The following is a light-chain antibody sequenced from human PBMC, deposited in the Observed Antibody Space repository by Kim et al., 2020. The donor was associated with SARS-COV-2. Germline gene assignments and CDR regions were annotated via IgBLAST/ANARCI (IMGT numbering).Light chain of an antibody. CDR3: QQYNSYPWT. V-gene: IGKV1-5*03. J-gene: IGKJ1*01. CDR2: KES. CDR1: QSISGW. Sequence: DIQMTQSPSTLSASVGDRVTITCRASQSISGWLAWYQQKPGKAPKLLIYKESSLESGVPSRFSGSGSGTEFTLTVSSLQPDDFATYYYQQYNSYPWTFGQGTKVDIK.